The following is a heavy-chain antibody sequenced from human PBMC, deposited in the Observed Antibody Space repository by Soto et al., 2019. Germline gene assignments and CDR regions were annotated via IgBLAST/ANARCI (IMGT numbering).Heavy chain of an antibody. Sequence: PGGSLRLSCSASGFTFSSYAMHWVRQAPGKGLEYVSAISSNGGSTYYADSVKGRFTISRDNSKNTLYLQMSSLRAEDTAVYYCVKASVVTPYYLDYWGQGTLVTVSS. J-gene: IGHJ4*02. D-gene: IGHD2-15*01. CDR3: VKASVVTPYYLDY. CDR2: ISSNGGST. CDR1: GFTFSSYA. V-gene: IGHV3-64D*08.